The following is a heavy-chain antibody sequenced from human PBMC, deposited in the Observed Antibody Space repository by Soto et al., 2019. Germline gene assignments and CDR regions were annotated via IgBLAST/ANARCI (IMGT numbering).Heavy chain of an antibody. CDR2: ISSSSSTI. V-gene: IGHV3-48*02. CDR3: ARDSIVVVPAAIDY. D-gene: IGHD2-2*01. Sequence: EVQLVESGGGLVQPGGSLRLSCAASGFIFSSYSMNWVRQAPGKGLEWVSYISSSSSTIYYADSVKGRFTISRDNAKNSLYLQMNSLRDEDTAVYYCARDSIVVVPAAIDYWGQGTLVTVSS. CDR1: GFIFSSYS. J-gene: IGHJ4*02.